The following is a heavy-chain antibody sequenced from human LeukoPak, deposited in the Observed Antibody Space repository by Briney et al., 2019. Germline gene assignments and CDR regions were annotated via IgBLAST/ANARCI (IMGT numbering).Heavy chain of an antibody. J-gene: IGHJ5*02. V-gene: IGHV4-4*07. D-gene: IGHD3-10*01. Sequence: PSETLSLTCTVSGGSISSYYWSWIRQPAGKGLEWIGRIYTSGSTNYNPSLKSRVTMSVDTSKNQFSLKLSSVTAADTAVYYCARDSTNYYGSGSYYSRGWFDPWGQGTLVTVSS. CDR2: IYTSGST. CDR3: ARDSTNYYGSGSYYSRGWFDP. CDR1: GGSISSYY.